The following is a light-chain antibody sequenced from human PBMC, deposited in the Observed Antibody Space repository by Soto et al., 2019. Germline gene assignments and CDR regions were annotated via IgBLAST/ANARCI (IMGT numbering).Light chain of an antibody. Sequence: DIQMTQSPSTLSASVGDRVTITCRASQSISTWLAWYQQKPGTAPKLLIYKASTLESGVPSRFSGSRSGTEFTLTVSSLQPADFAIYYCQQYNDSFPYTFGQGTKLEIK. V-gene: IGKV1-5*03. CDR1: QSISTW. J-gene: IGKJ2*01. CDR2: KAS. CDR3: QQYNDSFPYT.